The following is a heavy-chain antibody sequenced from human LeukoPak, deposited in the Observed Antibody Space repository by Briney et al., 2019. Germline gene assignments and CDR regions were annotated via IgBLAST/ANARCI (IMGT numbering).Heavy chain of an antibody. CDR1: GYTFTDYY. CDR2: INPNSGGT. D-gene: IGHD6-13*01. J-gene: IGHJ4*02. CDR3: ARRIAAASENDY. V-gene: IGHV1-2*02. Sequence: ASVKVSCKASGYTFTDYYIHWVRQAPGQGLEWMGWINPNSGGTNYAQKFQGRVTMTRDTSISTAYMELSRLRSDDTAVYYCARRIAAASENDYWGQGTLVTVSS.